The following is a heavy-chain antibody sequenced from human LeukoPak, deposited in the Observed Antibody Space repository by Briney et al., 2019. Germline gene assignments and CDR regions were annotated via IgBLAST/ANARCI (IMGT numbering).Heavy chain of an antibody. CDR1: GFTFSSYW. Sequence: PGGSLRLSCAASGFTFSSYWMHWVRQAPGKGLEWVAFIRYDGSNKYYADSVKGRFTISRDNSKNTLYLQMNSLRAEDTAVYYCAKEYGGYCSSTSCYVRREFDYWGQGTLVTVSS. D-gene: IGHD2-2*01. CDR3: AKEYGGYCSSTSCYVRREFDY. V-gene: IGHV3-30*02. CDR2: IRYDGSNK. J-gene: IGHJ4*02.